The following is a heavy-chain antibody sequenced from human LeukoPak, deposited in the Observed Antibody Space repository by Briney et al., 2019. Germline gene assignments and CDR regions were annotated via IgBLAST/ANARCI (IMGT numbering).Heavy chain of an antibody. CDR2: MNSNSGNT. J-gene: IGHJ4*02. CDR1: GYTFTSYD. CDR3: ARDRGYSGCDLNY. V-gene: IGHV1-8*01. D-gene: IGHD5-12*01. Sequence: ASVKVSCKASGYTFTSYDINWLRQATRQRLEWMGWMNSNSGNTGYAQKFQGRVTMTRNTSISIAYMEVSSLRSEDTAVYFCARDRGYSGCDLNYWGQGTLVTVSS.